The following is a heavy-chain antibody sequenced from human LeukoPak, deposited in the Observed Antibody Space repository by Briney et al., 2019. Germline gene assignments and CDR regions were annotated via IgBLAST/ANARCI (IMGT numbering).Heavy chain of an antibody. CDR2: IYYSGST. V-gene: IGHV4-39*07. D-gene: IGHD2-15*01. CDR1: GVSISSSSFY. J-gene: IGHJ6*03. CDR3: ARVPLLGWYYMDV. Sequence: SETLSLTCTVSGVSISSSSFYWGWLRPPPGKGLVWIGSIYYSGSTYYNPSLKSRVTISVDTSKNQFSLKLSSVTAADTAVYYCARVPLLGWYYMDVWGKGTTVTVSS.